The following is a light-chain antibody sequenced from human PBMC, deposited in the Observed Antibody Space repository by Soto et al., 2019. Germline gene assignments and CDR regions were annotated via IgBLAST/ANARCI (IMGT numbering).Light chain of an antibody. CDR2: SNN. V-gene: IGLV1-44*01. CDR1: SSNIGSKT. CDR3: AAWDDSLNGYV. J-gene: IGLJ1*01. Sequence: QSVLAQPRSTSGTPGQRVTISCSGSSSNIGSKTVNWYQHLPGTAPKLLIYSNNQRPSGVPERFSGSKSGTSASLAVSGLQYEDEADYYCAAWDDSLNGYVFGNGKKVTVL.